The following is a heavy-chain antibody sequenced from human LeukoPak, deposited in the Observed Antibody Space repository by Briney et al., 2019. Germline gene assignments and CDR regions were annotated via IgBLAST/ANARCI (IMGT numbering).Heavy chain of an antibody. Sequence: GGSLRLSCAASGFTFSSYAMHWVRQAPGKGLEWVAVISYDGSNKYYADSVKGRFTISRDNSKNTLYLQMNSLRAEDTAVYYCAKPRLMVRWTYYFDYWGQGTLVTVSS. CDR3: AKPRLMVRWTYYFDY. CDR2: ISYDGSNK. J-gene: IGHJ4*02. D-gene: IGHD3-10*01. CDR1: GFTFSSYA. V-gene: IGHV3-30-3*02.